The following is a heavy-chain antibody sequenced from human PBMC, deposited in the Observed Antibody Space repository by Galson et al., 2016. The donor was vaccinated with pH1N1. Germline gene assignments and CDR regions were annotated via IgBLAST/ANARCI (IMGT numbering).Heavy chain of an antibody. J-gene: IGHJ6*03. D-gene: IGHD2-2*01. CDR3: ARLGIPATIDYHYYMDV. Sequence: QSGAEVKKPGESLKISCKGSGHKFTSSWIGWVRQMPGKGLEWMGIIYLGGSLIRYRPSFQGQVTISADKSIRAAYLQWSSLQASDTAMYFCARLGIPATIDYHYYMDVWGKGNPGHRLL. CDR2: IYLGGSLI. V-gene: IGHV5-51*03. CDR1: GHKFTSSW.